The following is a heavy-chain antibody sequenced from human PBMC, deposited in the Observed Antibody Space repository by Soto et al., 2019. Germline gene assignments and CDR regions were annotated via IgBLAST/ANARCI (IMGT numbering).Heavy chain of an antibody. CDR2: IYYSGST. CDR3: ARRYSSSFDY. V-gene: IGHV4-59*08. J-gene: IGHJ4*02. D-gene: IGHD6-13*01. Sequence: SETLSLTCTVSGGSIGGYYWSWIRQPPGKGLEWIGYIYYSGSTNYNPSLKSRVTISVDTSKNQFSLKLSSVTAADTAVYYCARRYSSSFDYWGQGTLVTVSS. CDR1: GGSIGGYY.